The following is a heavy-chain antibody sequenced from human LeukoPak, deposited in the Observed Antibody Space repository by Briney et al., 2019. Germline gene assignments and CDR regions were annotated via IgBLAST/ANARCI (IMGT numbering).Heavy chain of an antibody. CDR2: ISSTGSST. V-gene: IGHV3-23*01. CDR3: AKGRWFGTYYFDY. CDR1: GFTFTTYA. D-gene: IGHD3-10*01. Sequence: GGSLRPSCAASGFTFTTYAMTWVRQGPDKGLEWVSVISSTGSSTYYADSVKGRFTISRDSSKSTLYLQMNSLRAEDTAVYYCAKGRWFGTYYFDYWGQGTLVTVSS. J-gene: IGHJ4*02.